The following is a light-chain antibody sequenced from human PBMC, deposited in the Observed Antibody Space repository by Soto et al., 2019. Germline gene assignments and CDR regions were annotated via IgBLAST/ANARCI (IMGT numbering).Light chain of an antibody. J-gene: IGKJ5*01. CDR3: QQYNNWPSIT. V-gene: IGKV3-15*01. CDR1: QSVSSN. Sequence: IVMTQSPATLSVSPEERATLSCMASQSVSSNLAWYQQKPGQAPRLLIYGASTRATGIPARFSGSGSGTEFTLTISSLQSEDFAVYYCQQYNNWPSITFGQGTRLEIK. CDR2: GAS.